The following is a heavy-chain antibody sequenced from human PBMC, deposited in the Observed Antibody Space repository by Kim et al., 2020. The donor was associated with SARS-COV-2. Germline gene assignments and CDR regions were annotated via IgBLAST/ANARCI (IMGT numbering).Heavy chain of an antibody. CDR2: ISYDGSNK. D-gene: IGHD1-26*01. V-gene: IGHV3-30*18. CDR1: GFTFSSYG. J-gene: IGHJ4*02. CDR3: SKDARYYRNGVIDY. Sequence: GGSLRLSCAASGFTFSSYGMHWVRQAPGKGLEWVAVISYDGSNKYYADSVKGRFTISRDNSKNTLYLQMNSLRAEDTAVYYCSKDARYYRNGVIDYWGQGTLVTVSS.